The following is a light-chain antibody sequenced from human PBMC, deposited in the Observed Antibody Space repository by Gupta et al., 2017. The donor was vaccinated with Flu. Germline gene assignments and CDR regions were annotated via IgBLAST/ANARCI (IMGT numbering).Light chain of an antibody. Sequence: DIQMTQSPSTLSASVGDRVTITCRASQTISNSLAWYQQTRGTAPKLLIYKASTLERGVPSRFSGSGSDTEFTLTISSLQPDDFATYYCQQYASDTTFGQGTKVEVK. CDR3: QQYASDTT. CDR1: QTISNS. CDR2: KAS. V-gene: IGKV1-5*03. J-gene: IGKJ1*01.